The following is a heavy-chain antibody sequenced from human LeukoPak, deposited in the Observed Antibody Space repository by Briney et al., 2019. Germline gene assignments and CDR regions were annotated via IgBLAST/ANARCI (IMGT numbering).Heavy chain of an antibody. J-gene: IGHJ4*02. CDR3: ARGEYYYDSSDYYWD. D-gene: IGHD3-22*01. V-gene: IGHV4-39*01. CDR2: LYYDGRT. CDR1: GVSISSSNYY. Sequence: SETLSLTCTVFGVSISSSNYYWAWFRQPPGKGLDWIGSLYYDGRTYYNPSLESRLTISVDTSNNQFSLKLTSVTATDTAVYYCARGEYYYDSSDYYWDWGQGTLVTVS.